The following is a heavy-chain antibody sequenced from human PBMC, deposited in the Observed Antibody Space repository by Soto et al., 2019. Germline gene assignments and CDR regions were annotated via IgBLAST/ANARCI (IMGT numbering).Heavy chain of an antibody. CDR2: MYAGGDT. CDR1: GLSVSDNY. Sequence: EVQLVESGGALIQPGGSLRLSCGASGLSVSDNYMGWVRQAPGRGLEWVSVMYAGGDTHYADSVKSRFTISRDKSENTLYLQMTSLRDEDTGVYFCVSRIPSWVFDYWGLGTLVTVSS. D-gene: IGHD2-21*01. J-gene: IGHJ4*01. CDR3: VSRIPSWVFDY. V-gene: IGHV3-53*01.